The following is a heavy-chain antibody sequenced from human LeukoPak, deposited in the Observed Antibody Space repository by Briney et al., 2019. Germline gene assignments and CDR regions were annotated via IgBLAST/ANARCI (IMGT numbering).Heavy chain of an antibody. D-gene: IGHD5-24*01. V-gene: IGHV3-33*01. CDR1: GFTFSSYG. CDR3: ARGRDGYNGGFDP. CDR2: IWYDESNK. J-gene: IGHJ5*02. Sequence: GGSVTLSCAASGFTFSSYGMHWLRQAPGKGRVGLAVIWYDESNKYYADSVKGRFTISRDNSNNTLYLQMNSMRAEDTAVYYCARGRDGYNGGFDPWGQGTLVTVSS.